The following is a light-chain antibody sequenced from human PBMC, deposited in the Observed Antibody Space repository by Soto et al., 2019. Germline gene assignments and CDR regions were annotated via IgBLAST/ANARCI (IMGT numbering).Light chain of an antibody. J-gene: IGKJ4*01. CDR1: QSVSSSY. CDR2: GAS. Sequence: EIVLTQSPGTLSLSPGERATLSCRASQSVSSSYLAWYQQKRRQAPRLLIYGASSRATVIPDRFSGSGSGTDFTLTISRLEPEDFAVYYCQQYGSSPPPTFGGGTKVEIK. CDR3: QQYGSSPPPT. V-gene: IGKV3-20*01.